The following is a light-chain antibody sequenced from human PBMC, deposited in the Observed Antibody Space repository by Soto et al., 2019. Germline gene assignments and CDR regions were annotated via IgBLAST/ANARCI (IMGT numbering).Light chain of an antibody. J-gene: IGKJ4*01. Sequence: DIPMTQSPSSVSAFVGDSVTITCRASQGITSWLAWYQQKPGKAPELLIYAASSLQSGVPSRFSGSGSGTDFTLPISSLQPEDSATYYCQQAATFPLIFGGGTKVEIK. CDR3: QQAATFPLI. V-gene: IGKV1-12*01. CDR2: AAS. CDR1: QGITSW.